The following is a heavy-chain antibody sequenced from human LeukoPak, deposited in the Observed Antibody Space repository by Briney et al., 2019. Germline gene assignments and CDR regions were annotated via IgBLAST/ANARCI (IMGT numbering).Heavy chain of an antibody. CDR1: GYTFTSYG. CDR2: ISAYNGNT. Sequence: AASVKVSCKASGYTFTSYGISWVRQAPGQGLEWMGWISAYNGNTNYAQKLQGRVTMTTDTSTSTACMELRSLRSDDTAVYYCARDATKDYYDSSGPPGYWGQGTLVTVSS. CDR3: ARDATKDYYDSSGPPGY. J-gene: IGHJ4*02. V-gene: IGHV1-18*01. D-gene: IGHD3-22*01.